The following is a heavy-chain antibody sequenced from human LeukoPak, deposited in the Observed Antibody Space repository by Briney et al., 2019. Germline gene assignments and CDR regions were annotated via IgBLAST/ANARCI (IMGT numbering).Heavy chain of an antibody. J-gene: IGHJ4*02. CDR3: ARDLYYYGSGSWGDFDY. CDR2: INPSGGST. D-gene: IGHD3-10*01. CDR1: GYTFTSYY. V-gene: IGHV1-46*01. Sequence: GASVKVSCKASGYTFTSYYMHWVRQAPGQGLEWMGIINPSGGSTSYAQKFQGRVTMTRDTSTSTVYMELSSLRSEDTAVYYCARDLYYYGSGSWGDFDYWGQGTLVTVSS.